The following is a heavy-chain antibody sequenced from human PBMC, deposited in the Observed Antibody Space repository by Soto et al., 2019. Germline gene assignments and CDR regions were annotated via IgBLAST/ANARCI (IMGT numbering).Heavy chain of an antibody. J-gene: IGHJ6*02. Sequence: ASVKVSCKASGYTFTSYGISWVRQAPGQGLEWMGWISAYNGNTNYAQKLQGRVTMTTDTSTSTAYMELRSLRSDDTAVYYCARDKSEVVVAATGFPVYCMDVWGQGTTVTVSS. D-gene: IGHD2-15*01. CDR3: ARDKSEVVVAATGFPVYCMDV. V-gene: IGHV1-18*04. CDR1: GYTFTSYG. CDR2: ISAYNGNT.